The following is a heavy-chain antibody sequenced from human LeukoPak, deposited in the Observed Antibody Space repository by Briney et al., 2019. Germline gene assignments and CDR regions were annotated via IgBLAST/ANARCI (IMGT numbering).Heavy chain of an antibody. V-gene: IGHV3-30*02. D-gene: IGHD2-2*02. J-gene: IGHJ6*03. CDR2: IRYDGSNK. CDR3: AKSWGSGNAGVVPAAIRYYYYYYYMDV. Sequence: GGSLRLSCAASGFTFSSYGMHWVRQAPGKGLEWVAFIRYDGSNKYYADSVKGRFTISRDNSKNTLYLQMNSLRAEDTAVYYCAKSWGSGNAGVVPAAIRYYYYYYYMDVWGKGTTVTVSS. CDR1: GFTFSSYG.